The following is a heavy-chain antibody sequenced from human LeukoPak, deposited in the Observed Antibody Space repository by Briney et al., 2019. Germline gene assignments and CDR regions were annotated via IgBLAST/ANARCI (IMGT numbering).Heavy chain of an antibody. Sequence: GGSLRLSCATSGFTFSGFAMCWVRQAPGKGLEWVSAITTSGGETNYADSVKGRFTVSRDNSKSTLFLQMHSLRGDDTAVYYCAKGHYDDWYYFDYWGQGALVTVSS. D-gene: IGHD3-3*01. CDR2: ITTSGGET. CDR3: AKGHYDDWYYFDY. CDR1: GFTFSGFA. J-gene: IGHJ4*02. V-gene: IGHV3-23*01.